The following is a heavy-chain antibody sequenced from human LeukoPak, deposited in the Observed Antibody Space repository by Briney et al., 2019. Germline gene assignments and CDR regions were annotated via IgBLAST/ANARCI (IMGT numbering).Heavy chain of an antibody. V-gene: IGHV7-4-1*02. CDR1: GYTFTSYA. CDR2: INTNTGNP. Sequence: ALVKVSCKASGYTFTSYAMNWVRQAPGQGLEWMGWINTNTGNPTYAQGFTGRFVFSLDTSVSTAYLQISSLKAEDTAVYYCARDLGGRSSSWYDWFDPWGQGTLVTVSS. J-gene: IGHJ5*02. CDR3: ARDLGGRSSSWYDWFDP. D-gene: IGHD6-13*01.